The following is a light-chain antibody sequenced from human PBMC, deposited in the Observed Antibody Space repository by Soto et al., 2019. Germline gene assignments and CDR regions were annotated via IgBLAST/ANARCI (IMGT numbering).Light chain of an antibody. V-gene: IGKV3-20*01. CDR1: QSVSSSY. Sequence: EIVLTQSPGTLSLSPGERATLSCRASQSVSSSYLAWYQQKPGQAPRLLIYGASSRATGIPDRFSGSGSGTDFTLTISRLEPEDFAVYYSQQYGSSLPFGGGTKG. J-gene: IGKJ4*01. CDR2: GAS. CDR3: QQYGSSLP.